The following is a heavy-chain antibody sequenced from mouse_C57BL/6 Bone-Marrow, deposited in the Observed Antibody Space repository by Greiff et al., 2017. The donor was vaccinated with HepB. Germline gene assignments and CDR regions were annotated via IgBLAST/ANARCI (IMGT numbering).Heavy chain of an antibody. D-gene: IGHD1-1*01. J-gene: IGHJ3*01. CDR1: GYTFTSYW. V-gene: IGHV1-55*01. CDR2: IYPGSGST. Sequence: QVQLQQPGAELVKPGASVKMSCKASGYTFTSYWITWVKQRPGQGLEWIGDIYPGSGSTNYNEKFKSKATLTVDTSSSTAYMQLSSLTSEDAAVYYCARREYYYGSSVWFADWGQGTLVTVSA. CDR3: ARREYYYGSSVWFAD.